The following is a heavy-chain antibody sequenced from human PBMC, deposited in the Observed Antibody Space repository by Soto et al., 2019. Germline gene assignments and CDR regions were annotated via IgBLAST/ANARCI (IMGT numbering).Heavy chain of an antibody. Sequence: SETLSLTCAVYGGSFSGYYWSWIRQPPGKGLEWIGEINHSGSTNYNPSLKSRVTISVDTSKNQFSLKLSSVTAADTAVYYCARVRALRFFIKYYYSYMDVWGKGTTVTVSS. V-gene: IGHV4-34*01. CDR3: ARVRALRFFIKYYYSYMDV. CDR1: GGSFSGYY. D-gene: IGHD3-3*01. CDR2: INHSGST. J-gene: IGHJ6*03.